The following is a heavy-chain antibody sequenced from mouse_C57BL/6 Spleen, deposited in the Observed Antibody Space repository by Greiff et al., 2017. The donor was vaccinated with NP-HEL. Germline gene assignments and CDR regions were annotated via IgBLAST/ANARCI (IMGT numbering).Heavy chain of an antibody. CDR2: ISSGSSTI. CDR1: GFTFSDYG. CDR3: ARSRYDYDVPWFAD. J-gene: IGHJ3*01. V-gene: IGHV5-17*01. Sequence: EVMLVESGGGLVKPGGSLKLSCAASGFTFSDYGMHWVRQAPEKGLEWVAYISSGSSTIYYADTVKGRFTISRDNAKNTLFLQMTSLRSEDTAMYYCARSRYDYDVPWFADWGQGTLVTVSA. D-gene: IGHD2-4*01.